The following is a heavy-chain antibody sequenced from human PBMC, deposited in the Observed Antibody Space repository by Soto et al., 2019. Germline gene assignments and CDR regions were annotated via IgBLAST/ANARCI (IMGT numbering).Heavy chain of an antibody. CDR1: GYTFTSYG. D-gene: IGHD1-1*01. V-gene: IGHV1-18*04. CDR3: ARFNHDESSSGFFYYYGVDV. Sequence: QVQLVQSGVEVKKPGASVKVSCKASGYTFTSYGISWVRQAPGQGLEWMGWINTYNGNTNYAQKVQGRVTMTTDTSTSTAYIDLRSLRSDDPAVYYCARFNHDESSSGFFYYYGVDVWGQGTTVTVSS. CDR2: INTYNGNT. J-gene: IGHJ6*02.